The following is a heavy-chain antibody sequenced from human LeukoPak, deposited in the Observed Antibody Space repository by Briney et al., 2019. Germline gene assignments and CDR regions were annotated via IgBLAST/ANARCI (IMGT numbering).Heavy chain of an antibody. J-gene: IGHJ4*02. D-gene: IGHD3-10*01. CDR2: MSYDGNNK. Sequence: GGSLRLSCAASGFTFSNYGMHWVRQAPGKGLDWLAVMSYDGNNKYHADSVKGRFTISRDNSRNTLYLQMDSLRAEDTAVYYCAKVREVLFRGPQDYWGQGTLVTVSA. CDR1: GFTFSNYG. V-gene: IGHV3-30*18. CDR3: AKVREVLFRGPQDY.